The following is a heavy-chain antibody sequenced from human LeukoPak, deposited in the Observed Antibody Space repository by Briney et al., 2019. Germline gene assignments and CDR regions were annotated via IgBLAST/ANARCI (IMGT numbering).Heavy chain of an antibody. J-gene: IGHJ1*01. D-gene: IGHD6-13*01. CDR3: ASSGSFRQQLVK. CDR1: VGSINSYY. CDR2: IYYSGST. V-gene: IGHV4-59*01. Sequence: SETLSLTCTVSVGSINSYYWSWIRQPPGKGLEWIGYIYYSGSTNYNPSLKSRVTISVDTSKNQFSLKLSSVTAADTAVYYCASSGSFRQQLVKWGQGTLVTVSS.